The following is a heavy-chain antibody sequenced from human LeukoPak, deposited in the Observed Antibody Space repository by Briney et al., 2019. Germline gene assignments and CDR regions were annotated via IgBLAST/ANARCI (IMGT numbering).Heavy chain of an antibody. Sequence: PSQTLSLTCTVSGDSISNGGYYWTWLRQHPGMGLEWIGYIHYSGSTHYNPSLKSRIAMSIDRSRNQFSLTLSSVTTADTAFYYCARDPDYWGQGTLVTVSS. V-gene: IGHV4-31*03. CDR1: GDSISNGGYY. J-gene: IGHJ4*02. CDR2: IHYSGST. CDR3: ARDPDY.